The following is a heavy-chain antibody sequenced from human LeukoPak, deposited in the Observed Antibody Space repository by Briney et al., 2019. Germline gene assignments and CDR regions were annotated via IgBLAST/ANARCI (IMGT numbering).Heavy chain of an antibody. Sequence: SETLSLTCTVSGGSISSYYWSWIRQPPGKGLEWIGYIYTSGSTNYNPSLKSRVTISVDTSENQFSLKLSSVTAADTAVYYCARGYSYGYLPGYWGQGTLVTVSS. CDR1: GGSISSYY. D-gene: IGHD5-18*01. CDR2: IYTSGST. J-gene: IGHJ4*02. CDR3: ARGYSYGYLPGY. V-gene: IGHV4-4*09.